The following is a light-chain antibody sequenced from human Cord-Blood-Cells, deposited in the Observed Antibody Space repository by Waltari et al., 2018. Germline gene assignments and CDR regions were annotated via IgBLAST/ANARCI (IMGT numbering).Light chain of an antibody. CDR2: DVS. V-gene: IGLV2-14*01. CDR3: SSYTSSSTWV. CDR1: SSDVGGYHY. J-gene: IGLJ3*02. Sequence: QSALTQPASVSGSPGQSITISCTGTSSDVGGYHYVSLYQQHPGKAPKLMIYDVSKRPSGVSNRFSGSKSGNTASLTISGLQAEDEADYYCSSYTSSSTWVFGGGTKLTVL.